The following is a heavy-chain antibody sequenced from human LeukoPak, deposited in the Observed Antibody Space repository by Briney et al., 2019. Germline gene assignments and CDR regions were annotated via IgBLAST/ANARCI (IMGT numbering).Heavy chain of an antibody. CDR1: GFTFSSYW. V-gene: IGHV3-7*01. D-gene: IGHD1-14*01. CDR3: ARAGPLYYYYYMDV. Sequence: GGSLRLSCAASGFTFSSYWMSWVRQAPGKGLEWVANIKQDGSEKYYVDSVKGRFTISRDNAKNSLYLQMNSLRAEDTAVYYCARAGPLYYYYYMDVWGKGTTVTVSS. CDR2: IKQDGSEK. J-gene: IGHJ6*03.